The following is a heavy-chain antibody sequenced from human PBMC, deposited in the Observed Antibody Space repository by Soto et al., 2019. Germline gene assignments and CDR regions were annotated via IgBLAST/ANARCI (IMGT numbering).Heavy chain of an antibody. J-gene: IGHJ4*02. CDR2: ISGSGSAT. V-gene: IGHV3-23*01. D-gene: IGHD1-7*01. Sequence: EVQLLESGGSLVQPGGSLRLSCAASGFSFSTYAMGWVRQAPGKGLEWVSAISGSGSATYFADPVKVRFTISRDNSKDTLYLQMNSLRAGDTAVYYCAKAIKGTGTNVNYDSWGQGSLVTVSS. CDR1: GFSFSTYA. CDR3: AKAIKGTGTNVNYDS.